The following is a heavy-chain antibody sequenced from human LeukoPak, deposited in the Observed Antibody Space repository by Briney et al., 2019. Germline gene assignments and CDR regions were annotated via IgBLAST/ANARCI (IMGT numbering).Heavy chain of an antibody. V-gene: IGHV3-33*01. CDR1: GLNFSSYA. J-gene: IGHJ4*02. D-gene: IGHD1-26*01. CDR3: ARERTFSGSYGNFDY. CDR2: IWYDGSKK. Sequence: GGSLTLSCAASGLNFSSYAMHWVRQPPGKGLEWVAVIWYDGSKKYYGDSVKGRFTISRDSSKNTLYLQMNSLRAEDTAIYYCARERTFSGSYGNFDYWGQGTLVTVSS.